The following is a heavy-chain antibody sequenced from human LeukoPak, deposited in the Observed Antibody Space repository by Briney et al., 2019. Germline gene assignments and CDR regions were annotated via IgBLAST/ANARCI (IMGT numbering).Heavy chain of an antibody. V-gene: IGHV3-7*01. CDR2: IKQDESEK. J-gene: IGHJ4*02. Sequence: GGSLRLSCAASGFTVSSNYMSWVRQAPGKGLEWVANIKQDESEKYYVASVKGRFTISRDNTKNSLYLQINRLRADDTAVYYCARGAYYFGYWGQGTLVSVSS. CDR1: GFTVSSNY. CDR3: ARGAYYFGY.